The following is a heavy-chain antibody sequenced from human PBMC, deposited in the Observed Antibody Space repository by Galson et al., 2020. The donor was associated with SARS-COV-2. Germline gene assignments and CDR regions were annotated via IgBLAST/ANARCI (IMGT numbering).Heavy chain of an antibody. CDR1: GFRFSSYG. J-gene: IGHJ6*03. CDR3: ARDPSAGSFLDYFYYMDV. CDR2: IWNDGSKE. Sequence: GESLKISCAASGFRFSSYGMHWVRQAPGKGLEWVAAIWNDGSKEYYADSVKGRFTISRDNSKNTLFLQLNGLRAEDAAVYYCARDPSAGSFLDYFYYMDVWGKGTAVTVSS. D-gene: IGHD3-3*01. V-gene: IGHV3-33*01.